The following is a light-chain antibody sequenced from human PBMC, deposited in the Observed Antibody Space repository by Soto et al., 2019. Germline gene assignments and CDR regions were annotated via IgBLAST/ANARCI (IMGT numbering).Light chain of an antibody. CDR2: GAS. J-gene: IGKJ1*01. CDR3: QQYGTSPPT. CDR1: QSVSSNF. Sequence: EIVLTQSPGTLSLSPGERATLSCKASQSVSSNFLAWYQRKPGQAPRLLIYGASYRATDIPYRFSGSGSGTDFTLTITRLEADDFAVYCCQQYGTSPPTFGQGTKVEI. V-gene: IGKV3-20*01.